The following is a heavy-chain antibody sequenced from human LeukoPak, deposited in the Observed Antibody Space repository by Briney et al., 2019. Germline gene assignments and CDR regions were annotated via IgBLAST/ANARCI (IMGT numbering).Heavy chain of an antibody. J-gene: IGHJ4*02. CDR2: IIPILGIA. V-gene: IGHV1-69*04. Sequence: SVKVSCKASGGTFSSYAISWVRQAPGQGLEWMGRIIPILGIANYAQKFQGRVTITADKSTSTAYMELSSLRSEDTAVYYCARTTMVRGVIIRKYYFDYWGQGTLVTVSS. CDR3: ARTTMVRGVIIRKYYFDY. CDR1: GGTFSSYA. D-gene: IGHD3-10*01.